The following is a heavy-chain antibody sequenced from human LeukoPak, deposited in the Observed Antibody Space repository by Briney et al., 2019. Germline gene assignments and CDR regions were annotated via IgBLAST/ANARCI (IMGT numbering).Heavy chain of an antibody. CDR2: ISGSGGST. J-gene: IGHJ6*02. CDR1: GFTFSSYA. CDR3: ARGARGMDV. Sequence: GGSLRLSCAASGFTFSSYAMSWVRQAPGKGLEWVSTISGSGGSTHYADSVKGRFTISRENAKNSLYLQMNSLRAGDTAVYYCARGARGMDVWGQGTTVSVSS. V-gene: IGHV3-23*01.